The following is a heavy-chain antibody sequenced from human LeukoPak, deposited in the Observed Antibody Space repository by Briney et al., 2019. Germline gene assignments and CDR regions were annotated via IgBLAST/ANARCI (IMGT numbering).Heavy chain of an antibody. CDR3: ARAVDFWCGYDY. Sequence: GGSLRLSCAASGFTFSTYAMLWVRQAPGKGLEYVSAISSDGGSTHYENSVKGIFTISRDNSKNTLYLQMGSLRAEDMAVYYCARAVDFWCGYDYWGQGTMVT. CDR2: ISSDGGST. D-gene: IGHD3-3*01. CDR1: GFTFSTYA. V-gene: IGHV3-64*01. J-gene: IGHJ4*02.